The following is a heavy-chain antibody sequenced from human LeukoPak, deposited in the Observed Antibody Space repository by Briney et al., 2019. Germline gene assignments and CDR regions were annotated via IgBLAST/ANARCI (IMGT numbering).Heavy chain of an antibody. D-gene: IGHD1-26*01. J-gene: IGHJ4*02. CDR3: ARTMVGATFYFDF. CDR1: GGSVSSGTYY. CDR2: IRYSGST. V-gene: IGHV4-61*01. Sequence: SETLSLTCAVSGGSVSSGTYYWTWIRQPPGKGLEWIGYIRYSGSTNYNPSLKSRVTISVDTSKNQFSLKLSSVTAADTAVYYCARTMVGATFYFDFWGQGTLVTVSS.